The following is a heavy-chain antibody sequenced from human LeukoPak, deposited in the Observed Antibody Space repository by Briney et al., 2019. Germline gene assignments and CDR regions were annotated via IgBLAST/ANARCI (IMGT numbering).Heavy chain of an antibody. CDR1: GYSISSGYY. Sequence: PSETLSLTCTVSGYSISSGYYWGWIRQPPGKGLEWIGTIYHGGTTHYNPSLKSRVTISVDTSNNQFSLKLTSVTAADTAVYYCARVVGSGNYINYFDFWGQGTLVTVSS. D-gene: IGHD3-10*01. J-gene: IGHJ4*02. CDR2: IYHGGTT. CDR3: ARVVGSGNYINYFDF. V-gene: IGHV4-38-2*02.